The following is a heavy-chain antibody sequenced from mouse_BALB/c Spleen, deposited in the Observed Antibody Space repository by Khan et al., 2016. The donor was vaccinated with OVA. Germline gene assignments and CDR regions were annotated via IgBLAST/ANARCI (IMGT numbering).Heavy chain of an antibody. CDR1: GFSLTSYG. CDR3: ARQICPGYFDV. CDR2: IWSDGKT. D-gene: IGHD6-1*01. V-gene: IGHV2-6-1*01. Sequence: QVQLKESGPGLVAPSQSLSITCTISGFSLTSYGIHWVRQPPGKGLEWLVVIWSDGKTTYNSALKSRLNIFKDNSKSQVSFKMLRLQTDDTAMDYGARQICPGYFDVWGAGTTVTVSA. J-gene: IGHJ1*01.